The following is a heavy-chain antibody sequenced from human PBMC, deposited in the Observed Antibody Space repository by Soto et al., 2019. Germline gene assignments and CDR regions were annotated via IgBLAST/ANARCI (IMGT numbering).Heavy chain of an antibody. CDR2: IKEDGSDK. CDR3: ARFTSGSSGDY. CDR1: GFTFNTYW. V-gene: IGHV3-7*01. D-gene: IGHD6-19*01. Sequence: PGGSLRLSCVASGFTFNTYWMSWVRQAPGKGLEWVANIKEDGSDKYYVDSVKGRFTISRDNAKNLLYLQMNSLGAGDTAMYYCARFTSGSSGDYWGQGTLVTVYS. J-gene: IGHJ4*02.